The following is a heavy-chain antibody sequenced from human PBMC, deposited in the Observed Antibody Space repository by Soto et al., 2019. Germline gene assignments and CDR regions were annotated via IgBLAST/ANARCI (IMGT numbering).Heavy chain of an antibody. D-gene: IGHD4-17*01. Sequence: QVQLQESGPGPVKPSETLSLTCTVPGGSIRSYYWSWIRQPPGKGLEWIGNIYYSGSTKYNPSLKSRVTISVDTPKNQFSLKLSSVTAADTAVYYCSRSAGGDYDEPLFDPWGQGTLVTVSS. CDR2: IYYSGST. CDR1: GGSIRSYY. CDR3: SRSAGGDYDEPLFDP. J-gene: IGHJ5*02. V-gene: IGHV4-59*01.